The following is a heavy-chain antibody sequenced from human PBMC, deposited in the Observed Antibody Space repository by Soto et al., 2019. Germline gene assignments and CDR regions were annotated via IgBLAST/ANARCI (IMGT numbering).Heavy chain of an antibody. Sequence: QVQLVESGGGVVQPGRSLRLSCAASGFTFSSYGMHWVRQAPGKGLEWVAVIWYDGSNKYYGDSVEGRFTISRDNSKNTLYLQMNSLRAEDTAVYYCERRYYYDSSGYPLYEYGMDVWGQGTTVTVSS. D-gene: IGHD3-22*01. CDR2: IWYDGSNK. CDR3: ERRYYYDSSGYPLYEYGMDV. CDR1: GFTFSSYG. J-gene: IGHJ6*02. V-gene: IGHV3-33*01.